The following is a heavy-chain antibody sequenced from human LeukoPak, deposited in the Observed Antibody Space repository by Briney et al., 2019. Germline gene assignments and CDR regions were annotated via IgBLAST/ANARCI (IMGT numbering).Heavy chain of an antibody. V-gene: IGHV3-30*02. CDR3: AKDGEGMATITGQIDY. Sequence: GGSLRLSCAASGFTFSSYGMYWVRQAPGRGLGWVAFIRYDGSNKYYADSVKGRFTISRDNSKNTLYLQMNSLRAEDTAVYYCAKDGEGMATITGQIDYWGQGTLVTVSS. CDR2: IRYDGSNK. D-gene: IGHD5-24*01. J-gene: IGHJ4*02. CDR1: GFTFSSYG.